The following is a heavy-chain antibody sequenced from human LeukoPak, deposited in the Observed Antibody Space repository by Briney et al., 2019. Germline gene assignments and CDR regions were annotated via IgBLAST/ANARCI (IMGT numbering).Heavy chain of an antibody. Sequence: SETLSLTCTVSGGSISSGDYYWSWIRQPPGKGLGWIGYIYYSGSTYYNPSLKSRVTISVDTSKNQFSLKLSSVTAADTAVYYCAREYSIFGVVDWGQGTLVTVSS. CDR1: GGSISSGDYY. CDR2: IYYSGST. CDR3: AREYSIFGVVD. V-gene: IGHV4-30-4*01. J-gene: IGHJ4*02. D-gene: IGHD3-3*01.